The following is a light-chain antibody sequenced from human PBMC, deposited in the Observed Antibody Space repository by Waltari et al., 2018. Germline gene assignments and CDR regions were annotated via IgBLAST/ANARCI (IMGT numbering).Light chain of an antibody. Sequence: QSVLNQPPSASGPPGPRVPIPCPGGHSTIGINPVNWYQQVPVTAPKLLLYTNDKRPSGVPERFSGSKSGTSASLTISGLQPEDEAGYHCASWDGSLSGPVVFGGGTKLTVL. J-gene: IGLJ2*01. V-gene: IGLV1-44*01. CDR1: HSTIGINP. CDR3: ASWDGSLSGPVV. CDR2: TND.